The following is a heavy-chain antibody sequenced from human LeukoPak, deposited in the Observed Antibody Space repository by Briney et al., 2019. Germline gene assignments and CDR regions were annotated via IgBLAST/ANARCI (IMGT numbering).Heavy chain of an antibody. CDR3: ARFLGYCTNGVCYTGFDP. D-gene: IGHD2-8*01. J-gene: IGHJ5*02. Sequence: PSETLSLTCSVSDGSISSSSHYWSWIRQPPGKGLEWIGYIYYSGSTNYNPSLKSRVTISVDTSKNQFSLKLSSVTAADTAVYYCARFLGYCTNGVCYTGFDPWGQGTLVTVSS. CDR1: DGSISSSSHY. CDR2: IYYSGST. V-gene: IGHV4-61*01.